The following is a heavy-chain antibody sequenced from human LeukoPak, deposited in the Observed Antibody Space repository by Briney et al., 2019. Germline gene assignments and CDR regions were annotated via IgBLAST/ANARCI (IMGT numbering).Heavy chain of an antibody. Sequence: SETLSLTCLVSVGSLLRCYWRWIRQPAGRELDWVGRIYSRGSTNYNPSLKSRVTMSVDTSKNQFPLKLSSVTAADTAVYYCARGKYHLLYWYSDLWGRGTLVTVSS. CDR3: ARGKYHLLYWYSDL. V-gene: IGHV4-4*07. CDR2: IYSRGST. J-gene: IGHJ2*01. CDR1: VGSLLRCY. D-gene: IGHD2-2*01.